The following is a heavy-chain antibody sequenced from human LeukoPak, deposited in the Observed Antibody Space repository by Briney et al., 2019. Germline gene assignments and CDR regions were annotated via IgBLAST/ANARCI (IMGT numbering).Heavy chain of an antibody. D-gene: IGHD2-2*01. CDR1: GGSISSGGYY. Sequence: SQTLSLTCTVSGGSISSGGYYWSWVRQHPGTGLEWIGYIYYSGSTYYNPSLKSRVTISVDTSKNQFSLKLSSVTAADTAVYYCARAPRYCSSTSCYGKNFDYWGQGTLVTVSS. V-gene: IGHV4-31*03. J-gene: IGHJ4*02. CDR3: ARAPRYCSSTSCYGKNFDY. CDR2: IYYSGST.